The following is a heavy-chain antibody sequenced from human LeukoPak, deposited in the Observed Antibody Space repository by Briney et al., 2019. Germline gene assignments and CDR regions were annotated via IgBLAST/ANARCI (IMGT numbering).Heavy chain of an antibody. D-gene: IGHD3-22*01. Sequence: GGSLRLSCAASGFTFSSYAMHWVRQAPGKGLEWVAVISYDGSNKYYADSVKGRFTISRDNSKNTLYLQMNSLRAEDTAVYYCARDKSITMIVGPDYWGQGTLVTVSS. J-gene: IGHJ4*02. CDR1: GFTFSSYA. V-gene: IGHV3-30-3*01. CDR3: ARDKSITMIVGPDY. CDR2: ISYDGSNK.